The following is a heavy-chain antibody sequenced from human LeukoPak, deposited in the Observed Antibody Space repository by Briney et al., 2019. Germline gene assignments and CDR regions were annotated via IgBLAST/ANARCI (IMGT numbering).Heavy chain of an antibody. D-gene: IGHD3-22*01. CDR3: ARGRNYYDSSRYYYEGDAFDI. J-gene: IGHJ3*02. Sequence: GASVKVSCKASGYTFTDYYMHWVRQAPGQGLEWMGWINPNSGGTSYAQKFQGRVTMTRDTSISTAYMDLSRLRSDDTAVYYCARGRNYYDSSRYYYEGDAFDIWGQGTMVTVSS. CDR2: INPNSGGT. V-gene: IGHV1-2*02. CDR1: GYTFTDYY.